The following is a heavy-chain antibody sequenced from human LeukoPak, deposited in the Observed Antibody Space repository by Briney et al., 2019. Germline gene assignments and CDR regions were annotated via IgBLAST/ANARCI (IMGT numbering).Heavy chain of an antibody. CDR3: AKVQDIVVVPAALDY. CDR2: ISGSGGST. CDR1: GFTFSSYA. J-gene: IGHJ4*02. D-gene: IGHD2-2*01. V-gene: IGHV3-23*01. Sequence: PGGSLRLSCAASGFTFSSYAMSWVCQAPGKGLEWVSAISGSGGSTYYADSVKGRFTISRDNSKNTLYLQMNSLRAEDTAVYYCAKVQDIVVVPAALDYWGQGTLVTVSS.